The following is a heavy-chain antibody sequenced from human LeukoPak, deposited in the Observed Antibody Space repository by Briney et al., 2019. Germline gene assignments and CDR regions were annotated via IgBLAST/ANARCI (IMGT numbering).Heavy chain of an antibody. CDR1: GFTFSSYG. J-gene: IGHJ4*02. CDR3: AKDGVSYGCFDY. CDR2: IRYDGRNK. D-gene: IGHD3-16*01. V-gene: IGHV3-30*02. Sequence: GGSLRLSCAASGFTFSSYGMHWVRQAPGKGLEWVAFIRYDGRNKYYADSVKGRFTISRDNSKNTRDLQMNSLRTENTAMYYCAKDGVSYGCFDYWGQGTLVTVSS.